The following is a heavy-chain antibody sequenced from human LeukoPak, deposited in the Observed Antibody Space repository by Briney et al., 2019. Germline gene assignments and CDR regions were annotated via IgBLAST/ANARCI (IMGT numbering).Heavy chain of an antibody. D-gene: IGHD6-13*01. CDR1: GYTFTGYY. J-gene: IGHJ5*02. Sequence: ASVKVSCKASGYTFTGYYMHWVRQAPGQGLEWMGWINPNSGGTSYAQKFQGRVTMTRDTSISTAYMELSRLRSDDTAVYYCARGRPTTSIAAAGVNWFDPWGQGTLVTVSS. CDR3: ARGRPTTSIAAAGVNWFDP. CDR2: INPNSGGT. V-gene: IGHV1-2*02.